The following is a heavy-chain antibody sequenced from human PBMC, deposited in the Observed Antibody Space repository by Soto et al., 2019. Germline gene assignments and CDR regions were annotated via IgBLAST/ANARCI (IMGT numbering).Heavy chain of an antibody. D-gene: IGHD6-6*01. CDR3: ARSGSSSSLVPHWYFDL. Sequence: SETLSLTCTVSGGSISSYYWSWIRQPPGKGLEWIGYIYYSGSTNYNPSLKSRVTISVDTSKNQFSLKLSSVTAADTAVYYCARSGSSSSLVPHWYFDLWGRGTLVTVSS. J-gene: IGHJ2*01. V-gene: IGHV4-59*01. CDR2: IYYSGST. CDR1: GGSISSYY.